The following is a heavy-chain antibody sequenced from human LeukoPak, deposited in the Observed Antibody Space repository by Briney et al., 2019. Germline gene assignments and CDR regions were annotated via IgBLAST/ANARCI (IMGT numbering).Heavy chain of an antibody. V-gene: IGHV4-38-2*02. CDR1: GYSISSGYY. CDR2: VYHTGST. CDR3: ARLIHGDSDDY. J-gene: IGHJ4*02. Sequence: PSETPSLTCTVSGYSISSGYYWGWFRPPPGKGLEWIGTVYHTGSTYYNPSLKSRVTISIDTSKNQFSLGLSSVTAADTAVYYCARLIHGDSDDYWGQGTLVTVSS. D-gene: IGHD4-17*01.